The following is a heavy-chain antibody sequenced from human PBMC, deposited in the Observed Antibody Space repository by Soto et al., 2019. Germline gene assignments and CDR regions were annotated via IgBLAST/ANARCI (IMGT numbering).Heavy chain of an antibody. D-gene: IGHD3-10*01. Sequence: SVKVSCKASGGTFSSYAISWVRQAPGQGLEWMGGIIPIFGTANYAQKFQGRVTITADESTSTAYMELSSLRSEDTAVYYCATGHYYYGSGSYLSLDYYYYGMDVWGQGTTVTVSS. CDR2: IIPIFGTA. CDR3: ATGHYYYGSGSYLSLDYYYYGMDV. J-gene: IGHJ6*02. V-gene: IGHV1-69*13. CDR1: GGTFSSYA.